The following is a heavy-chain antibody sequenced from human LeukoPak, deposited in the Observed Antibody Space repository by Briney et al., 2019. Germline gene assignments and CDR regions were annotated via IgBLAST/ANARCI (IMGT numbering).Heavy chain of an antibody. CDR3: ARPMGSRDAFDI. J-gene: IGHJ3*02. CDR1: GGSISSYY. V-gene: IGHV4-59*01. CDR2: IYYSGST. Sequence: SETLSLTCTVSGGSISSYYWSWIRQPPGMGLEWIGYIYYSGSTNYNPSLKSRVTISVDTSKNQFSLKLSSVTAADTAVYYCARPMGSRDAFDIWGQGTMVTVSS. D-gene: IGHD1-26*01.